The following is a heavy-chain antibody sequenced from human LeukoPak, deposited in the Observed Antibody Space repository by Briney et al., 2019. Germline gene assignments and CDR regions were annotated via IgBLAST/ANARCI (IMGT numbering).Heavy chain of an antibody. CDR3: AGALSDIVATGFDY. CDR2: IYYSGST. D-gene: IGHD5-12*01. CDR1: GGSISSYY. Sequence: SETLSLTCTVSGGSISSYYWSWIRQPPGKGLEWIGYIYYSGSTNYNPSLKSRVTISVDTSKNQFSLKLSSVTAADTAVYYCAGALSDIVATGFDYWGQGTLVTVSS. V-gene: IGHV4-59*01. J-gene: IGHJ4*02.